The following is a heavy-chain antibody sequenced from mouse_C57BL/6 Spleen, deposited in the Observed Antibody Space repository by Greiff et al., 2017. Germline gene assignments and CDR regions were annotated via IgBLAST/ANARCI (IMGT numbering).Heavy chain of an antibody. CDR2: IDPNSGGT. CDR1: GYTFTSYW. J-gene: IGHJ2*01. Sequence: QVQLQQPGAELVKPGASVKLSCKASGYTFTSYWMHWVKQRPGRGLEWIGRIDPNSGGTKYNEKFKSKATLTVDKPSSTAYMQLSSLTSEDSEVYYCARIHSLDYGSSYDFDYWGQGTTLTVSS. D-gene: IGHD1-1*01. CDR3: ARIHSLDYGSSYDFDY. V-gene: IGHV1-72*01.